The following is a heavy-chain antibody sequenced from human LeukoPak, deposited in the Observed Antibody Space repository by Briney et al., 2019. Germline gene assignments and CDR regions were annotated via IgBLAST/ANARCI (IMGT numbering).Heavy chain of an antibody. V-gene: IGHV3-72*01. J-gene: IGHJ4*02. D-gene: IGHD4/OR15-4a*01. CDR2: TRNKVKSYTT. CDR1: GFTFSDHY. CDR3: AKSMYGEGRRIIDFDY. Sequence: GGSLRLSCAASGFTFSDHYIDWVRQAPGKGLEWVARTRNKVKSYTTAYALSVTGRFTVSRDDSNNSVYLQMNRLKIEDTAVYYCAKSMYGEGRRIIDFDYWGQGSLLTVSS.